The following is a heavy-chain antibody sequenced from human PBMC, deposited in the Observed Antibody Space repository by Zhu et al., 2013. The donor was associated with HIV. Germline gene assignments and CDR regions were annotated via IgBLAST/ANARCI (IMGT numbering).Heavy chain of an antibody. CDR2: MNPNSGNT. CDR3: ARGHYYGSGSYYNGDAFDI. D-gene: IGHD3-10*01. CDR1: GYTFTSYD. V-gene: IGHV1-8*01. Sequence: QVQLVQSGAEVKKPGASVKVSCKASGYTFTSYDINWVRQATGQGLEWMGWMNPNSGNTGYAQKFQGRVTMTRTTSISTAYMELSSLRSEDTAVYYCARGHYYGSGSYYNGDAFDIWGQGTMVTVSS. J-gene: IGHJ3*02.